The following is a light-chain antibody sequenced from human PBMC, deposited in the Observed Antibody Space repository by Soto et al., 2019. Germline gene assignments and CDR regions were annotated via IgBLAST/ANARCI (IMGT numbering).Light chain of an antibody. CDR1: SSDVGGYNY. CDR3: SSYTSSSPLYV. J-gene: IGLJ1*01. CDR2: EVS. V-gene: IGLV2-14*01. Sequence: QSALTQPASVSGSPGQSITISCTGTSSDVGGYNYVSWYQQHPGKAPKLMIYEVSNRPSGVSNHFSGSKSGNTASLTISGLQAEDEADYYCSSYTSSSPLYVFGTGTRSPS.